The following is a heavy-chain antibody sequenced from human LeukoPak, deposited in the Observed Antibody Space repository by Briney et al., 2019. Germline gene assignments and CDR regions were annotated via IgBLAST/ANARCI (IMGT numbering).Heavy chain of an antibody. CDR1: VYTFTGYY. D-gene: IGHD3-22*01. CDR2: INPNSGGT. J-gene: IGHJ4*02. Sequence: ASVKVSCTASVYTFTGYYMHWVRQAPRQGLEWMVWINPNSGGTNYAQKFQGRVTMTRDTSISTAYMELSRLRSDDTGVYYCARDNYYDRSGYFDYWGQGTLVTVSS. V-gene: IGHV1-2*02. CDR3: ARDNYYDRSGYFDY.